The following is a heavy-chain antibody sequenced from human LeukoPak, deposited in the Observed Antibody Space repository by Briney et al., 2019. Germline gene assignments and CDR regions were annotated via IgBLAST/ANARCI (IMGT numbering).Heavy chain of an antibody. J-gene: IGHJ3*02. V-gene: IGHV4-61*01. CDR1: GGFVSSGSDY. Sequence: KASEILTLTCSVSGGFVSSGSDYGRWIRQPPGKGLEWIGYIYYSRRTSYNLSRKSPVTIAVDTSKNQFSLKRSSVPAADTAVYYCARDKDAFDIWGQGTMVTVSS. CDR2: IYYSRRT. CDR3: ARDKDAFDI.